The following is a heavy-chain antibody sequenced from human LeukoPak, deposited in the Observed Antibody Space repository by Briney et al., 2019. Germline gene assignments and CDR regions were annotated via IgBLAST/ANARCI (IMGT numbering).Heavy chain of an antibody. CDR3: TRAGNYYFEY. CDR2: INSDGSNT. CDR1: GFTFSTSW. Sequence: GGSLRLSCAASGFTFSTSWVHWVRQAPGNGLVWVSRINSDGSNTTYADSVKGRFIVSRDNAKNTLYLQMNSLGAEDTAVYYCTRAGNYYFEYWGQGTLVTVSS. V-gene: IGHV3-74*01. D-gene: IGHD1-7*01. J-gene: IGHJ4*02.